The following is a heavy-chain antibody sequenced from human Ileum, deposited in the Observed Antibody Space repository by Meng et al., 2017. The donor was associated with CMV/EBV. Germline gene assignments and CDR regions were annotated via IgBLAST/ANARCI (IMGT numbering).Heavy chain of an antibody. J-gene: IGHJ4*02. D-gene: IGHD2-21*02. CDR3: ARRLRHWHYFDH. V-gene: IGHV4-39*01. Sequence: CTVSGGSISNNKYYWGWIRQSPGKGLEWIGSIYYGGSTNYKSSLRSRVTISVDTSKNQFSLKMNSVTAADTAVYYCARRLRHWHYFDHWGQGALVTVSS. CDR2: IYYGGST. CDR1: GGSISNNKYY.